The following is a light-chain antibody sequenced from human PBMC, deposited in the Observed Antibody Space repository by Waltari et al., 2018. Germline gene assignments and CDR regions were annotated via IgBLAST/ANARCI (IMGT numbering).Light chain of an antibody. J-gene: IGLJ3*02. Sequence: QSVLTQPPSVSGAPGQRVIISCTGSSSNIGAGYDVHWYQQLPGSAPKLLIYGNTNRPSGVPDRFSGSKSGTSASLAITGLQAEDDADYYCQSYDSSLSGSWVFGGGTKLTVL. CDR1: SSNIGAGYD. CDR2: GNT. V-gene: IGLV1-40*01. CDR3: QSYDSSLSGSWV.